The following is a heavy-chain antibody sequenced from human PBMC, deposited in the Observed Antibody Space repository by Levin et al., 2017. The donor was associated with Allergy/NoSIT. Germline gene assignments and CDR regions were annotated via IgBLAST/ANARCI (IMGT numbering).Heavy chain of an antibody. Sequence: GGSLRLSCAASGFTFSDYYMSWIRQAPGKGLEWVSYISSSSSYTNYADSVKGRFTISRDNAKNSLYLQMNSLRAEDTAVYYCARRDGSGWYAPDYWGQGTLVTVSS. J-gene: IGHJ4*02. CDR3: ARRDGSGWYAPDY. D-gene: IGHD6-19*01. CDR2: ISSSSSYT. V-gene: IGHV3-11*03. CDR1: GFTFSDYY.